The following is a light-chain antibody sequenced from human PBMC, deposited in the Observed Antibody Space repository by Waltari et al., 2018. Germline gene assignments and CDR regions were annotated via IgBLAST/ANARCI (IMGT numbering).Light chain of an antibody. Sequence: SSELTQDPAVSVALGQTVRITCQGDGLRISYASWYQQRPGQAPILGIYGKDNRPSGIPDRLSGSSSGNKAALTITGAQAEDEADYYCNSRDSSGDQPVIFGGGTKLTVL. CDR2: GKD. CDR3: NSRDSSGDQPVI. J-gene: IGLJ2*01. V-gene: IGLV3-19*01. CDR1: GLRISY.